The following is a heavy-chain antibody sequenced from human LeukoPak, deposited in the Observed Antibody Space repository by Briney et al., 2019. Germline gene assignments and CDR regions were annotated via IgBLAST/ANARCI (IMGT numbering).Heavy chain of an antibody. CDR3: AKGSYGSGSYYNDRAFVI. Sequence: PGGSLRLSCAASGFTFDDYAMHWVRQAPGKGLEWVSLISWDGGSTYYADSVKGRFTISRDNSKNSLYLQMNSLRAEDTALYYCAKGSYGSGSYYNDRAFVIWGQGTMVTVSS. D-gene: IGHD3-10*01. V-gene: IGHV3-43D*04. CDR2: ISWDGGST. J-gene: IGHJ3*02. CDR1: GFTFDDYA.